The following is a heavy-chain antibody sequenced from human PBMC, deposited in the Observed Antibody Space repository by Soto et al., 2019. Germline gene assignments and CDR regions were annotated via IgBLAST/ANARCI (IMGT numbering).Heavy chain of an antibody. V-gene: IGHV3-11*06. D-gene: IGHD3-16*01. Sequence: QVQLVESGGGLVEPGGSLRLSCAASGFNVGDNYMTWIRQAPGKGLEWLSYSSSSGAYTNYADSVKGRFTISRDNAKNSLYLQMDSLRAEDTAVDFCARSSGRRHVFTFDYGLDVWGQGTTVTVSS. CDR3: ARSSGRRHVFTFDYGLDV. CDR1: GFNVGDNY. J-gene: IGHJ6*02. CDR2: SSSSGAYT.